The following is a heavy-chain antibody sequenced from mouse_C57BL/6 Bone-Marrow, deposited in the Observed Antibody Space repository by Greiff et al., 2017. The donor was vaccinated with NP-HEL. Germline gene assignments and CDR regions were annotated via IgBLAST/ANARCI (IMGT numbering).Heavy chain of an antibody. D-gene: IGHD2-4*01. V-gene: IGHV5-6*01. J-gene: IGHJ4*01. CDR2: ISSGGSYT. CDR3: ARQSYDYGYAMDY. CDR1: GFTFSSYG. Sequence: DVHLVESGGDLVKPGGSLKLSCAASGFTFSSYGMSWVRQTPDKRLEWVATISSGGSYTYYPDSVKGRFTISRDNAKNTLYLQMSSLKSEDTAMYYCARQSYDYGYAMDYWGQGTSVTVSS.